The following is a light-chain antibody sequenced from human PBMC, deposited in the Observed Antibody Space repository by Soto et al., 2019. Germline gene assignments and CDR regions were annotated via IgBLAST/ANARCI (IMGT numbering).Light chain of an antibody. CDR1: QDIKKF. J-gene: IGKJ1*01. CDR3: QKYDRAPAT. V-gene: IGKV1-27*01. Sequence: DIQMTQSPSSLSASLGDSVTITCRASQDIKKFLAWYQQRPGEVPKVLIYAASSLRPGVPTRFSGNGSGTDFTFTINSLQPEDVATYYCQKYDRAPATFGQWTKVDVK. CDR2: AAS.